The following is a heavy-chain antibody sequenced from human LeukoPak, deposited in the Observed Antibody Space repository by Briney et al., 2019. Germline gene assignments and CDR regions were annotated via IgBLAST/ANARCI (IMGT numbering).Heavy chain of an antibody. CDR2: ISAYNGDT. Sequence: GASVKVSCKASGYTFSTYGISWVRQAPGLGLEWMGWISAYNGDTNYAQKFQDRVTMTTDTSTSTAYMELRSLRSDGTAIYYCARDMDNCFDPWGQGTLVTVSS. J-gene: IGHJ5*02. CDR1: GYTFSTYG. V-gene: IGHV1-18*01. CDR3: ARDMDNCFDP. D-gene: IGHD3-10*01.